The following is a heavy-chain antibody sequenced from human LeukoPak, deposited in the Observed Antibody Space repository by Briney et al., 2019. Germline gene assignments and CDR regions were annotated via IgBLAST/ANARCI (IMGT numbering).Heavy chain of an antibody. J-gene: IGHJ6*02. D-gene: IGHD6-13*01. Sequence: SETLSLTCAVYGGSFSGYYWSWIRQPPGKGLEWIGEINHSGSTNYNPSLKSRVTISVDTSKNQFSLKLSSVTAADTAVYYCARDSSRSWSRSYYYYGMDVWGQGTTVTVSS. CDR3: ARDSSRSWSRSYYYYGMDV. V-gene: IGHV4-34*01. CDR2: INHSGST. CDR1: GGSFSGYY.